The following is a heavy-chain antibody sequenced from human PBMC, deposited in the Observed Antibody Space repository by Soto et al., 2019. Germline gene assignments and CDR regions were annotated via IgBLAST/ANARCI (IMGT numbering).Heavy chain of an antibody. Sequence: SETLSLTCTVSGGSVSSGSYYWSWIRQPPGKGLEWIGYIYYSGSTNYNPSLKSRVTISVDTSKNQFSLKLSSVTAADTAVYYCASQAPYCSGGSCYGWFDPWGQGTLVTVSS. CDR2: IYYSGST. D-gene: IGHD2-15*01. CDR3: ASQAPYCSGGSCYGWFDP. CDR1: GGSVSSGSYY. J-gene: IGHJ5*02. V-gene: IGHV4-61*01.